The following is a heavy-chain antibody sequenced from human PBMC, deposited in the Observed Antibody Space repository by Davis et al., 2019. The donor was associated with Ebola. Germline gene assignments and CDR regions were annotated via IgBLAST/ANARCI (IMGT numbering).Heavy chain of an antibody. CDR1: GFTFSGSA. J-gene: IGHJ4*02. Sequence: GESLKISCAASGFTFSGSAMHWVRQASGKGLEWVGRIRSKANSYATAYAASVKGRFTISRDDSKNTAYLQMNSLKTEDTAVYYCTTYCSSTSCYLDYWGQGTLVTVSS. D-gene: IGHD2-2*01. CDR2: IRSKANSYAT. CDR3: TTYCSSTSCYLDY. V-gene: IGHV3-73*01.